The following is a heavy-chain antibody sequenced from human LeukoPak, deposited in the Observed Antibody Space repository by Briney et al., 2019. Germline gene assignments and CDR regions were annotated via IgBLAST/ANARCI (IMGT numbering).Heavy chain of an antibody. J-gene: IGHJ4*02. V-gene: IGHV4-39*07. Sequence: SETLSLTCTVSGGSISSSSYYWGWIRQPPGKGLEWIGSIYYSGSTYYNPSLKSRVTVSVDTSKNQFSLNLASVTAADTAVFYCARVLDYFGSGTYSFDYWGQGTLVTVSS. CDR3: ARVLDYFGSGTYSFDY. CDR1: GGSISSSSYY. D-gene: IGHD3-10*01. CDR2: IYYSGST.